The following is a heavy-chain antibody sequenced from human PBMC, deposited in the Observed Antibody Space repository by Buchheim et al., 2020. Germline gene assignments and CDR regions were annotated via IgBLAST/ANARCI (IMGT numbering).Heavy chain of an antibody. V-gene: IGHV3-7*01. CDR3: ASDRGYSGYVDY. D-gene: IGHD5-12*01. Sequence: EVQLVESGGGLVQPGGSLRLSCAASGFTFSSYWMSWVRQAPGKGLEWVAYINQDGSKKYYVDSVKGRFTISRDNAKNSLYLQMDGLRGEDTAVYYCASDRGYSGYVDYWGQGTL. CDR2: INQDGSKK. J-gene: IGHJ4*02. CDR1: GFTFSSYW.